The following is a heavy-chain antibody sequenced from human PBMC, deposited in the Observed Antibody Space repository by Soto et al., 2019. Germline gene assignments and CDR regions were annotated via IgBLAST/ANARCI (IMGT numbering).Heavy chain of an antibody. J-gene: IGHJ6*02. CDR1: GGSISSYY. D-gene: IGHD4-17*01. Sequence: PSETLSLTCTVYGGSISSYYWSWIRQPPGKGLEWIGYIYYSGSTNYNPSLKSRVTISVDTSKNQFSLKLSSVTAADTAVYYCARSNYGDYVAEGLDYGMDVWGQGTTVTVSS. V-gene: IGHV4-59*01. CDR3: ARSNYGDYVAEGLDYGMDV. CDR2: IYYSGST.